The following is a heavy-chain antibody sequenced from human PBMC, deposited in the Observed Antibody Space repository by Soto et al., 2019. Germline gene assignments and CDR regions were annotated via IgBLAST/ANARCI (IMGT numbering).Heavy chain of an antibody. Sequence: PSETLSLTCTVSGGSIGIANYYWSWIRQHPGKGLEWIGYIYYTGSTYYNPSLKSRVTLSIDTSKNQFSLRLNSVTAADTAVYYCARDKNYGGRGWFDPWGQGSLVTVSP. CDR2: IYYTGST. CDR3: ARDKNYGGRGWFDP. J-gene: IGHJ5*02. CDR1: GGSIGIANYY. D-gene: IGHD4-17*01. V-gene: IGHV4-31*03.